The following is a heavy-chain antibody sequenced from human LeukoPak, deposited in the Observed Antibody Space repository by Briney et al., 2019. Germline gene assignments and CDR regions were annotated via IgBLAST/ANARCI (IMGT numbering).Heavy chain of an antibody. J-gene: IGHJ3*02. Sequence: SETLSLPFTVSGGSISTYYWNWIRQPPGKGLAWIGYIYYSGTTNYNPSLKSRVSMSVDTSKTQFSLKLSSVTAADTAVYYCARVYSWNAFDIWGQGTMVTVSS. CDR3: ARVYSWNAFDI. CDR1: GGSISTYY. CDR2: IYYSGTT. V-gene: IGHV4-59*12. D-gene: IGHD5-18*01.